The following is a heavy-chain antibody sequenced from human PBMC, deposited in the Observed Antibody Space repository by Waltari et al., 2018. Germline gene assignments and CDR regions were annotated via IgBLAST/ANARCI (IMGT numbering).Heavy chain of an antibody. V-gene: IGHV3-53*02. Sequence: EVQLVETGGGLIQPGGSLRLSCAASGFTVSSNYMSWVRQAPGKGLEWVSVIYSGGSTYYADSVKGRFTISRDNSKNTLYLQMNSLRAEDTAVYYCARERGSSSWHYNWFDPWGQGTLVTVSS. D-gene: IGHD6-13*01. J-gene: IGHJ5*02. CDR2: IYSGGST. CDR1: GFTVSSNY. CDR3: ARERGSSSWHYNWFDP.